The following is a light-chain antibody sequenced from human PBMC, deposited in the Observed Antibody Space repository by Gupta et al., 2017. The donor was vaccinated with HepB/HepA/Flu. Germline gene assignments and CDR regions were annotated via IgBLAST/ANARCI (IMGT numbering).Light chain of an antibody. Sequence: DIQMTQSPSSLSASVGDRVTITCRASQSISSYLNWYQQKPGKAPKLLIYDASRVQSGVPSRFSGSGSGTDFTLTISRLQPEDFATYYCQQRDSTPVTFGRGTKVDIK. V-gene: IGKV1-39*01. CDR3: QQRDSTPVT. CDR1: QSISSY. J-gene: IGKJ4*01. CDR2: DAS.